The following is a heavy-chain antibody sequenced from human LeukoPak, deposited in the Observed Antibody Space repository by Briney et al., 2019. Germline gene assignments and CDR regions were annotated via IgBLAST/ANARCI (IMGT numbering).Heavy chain of an antibody. D-gene: IGHD3-3*01. J-gene: IGHJ3*02. CDR2: IYPGDSDT. V-gene: IGHV5-51*01. CDR1: GYSFTNYW. CDR3: ARPRSGSGYDAFDI. Sequence: GESLKISFKGSGYSFTNYWIGWVRQMPGKGLECMGIIYPGDSDTRYSPSFQGQVTTSADKSISTAYLQWSSLKASDTAMYYCARPRSGSGYDAFDIWGQGTMVTVSS.